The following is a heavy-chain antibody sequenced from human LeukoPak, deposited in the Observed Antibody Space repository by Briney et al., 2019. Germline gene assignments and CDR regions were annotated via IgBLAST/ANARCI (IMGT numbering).Heavy chain of an antibody. V-gene: IGHV3-20*04. Sequence: GGPLRLSCAASGFTFDDYGMSWVRQAPGKGLEWVSGINWNGGSTGYADSVKGRFTISRDNAKNSLYLQMNSLRAEDTALYYCASSRVATYYFDYWGQGTLVTVSS. CDR3: ASSRVATYYFDY. CDR2: INWNGGST. J-gene: IGHJ4*02. D-gene: IGHD5-12*01. CDR1: GFTFDDYG.